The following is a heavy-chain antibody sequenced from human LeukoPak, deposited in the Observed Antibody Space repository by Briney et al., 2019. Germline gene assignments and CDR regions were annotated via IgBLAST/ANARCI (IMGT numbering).Heavy chain of an antibody. CDR1: GGSISSSSYY. V-gene: IGHV4-39*07. D-gene: IGHD6-13*01. Sequence: SETLSLTCTVSGGSISSSSYYWGWIRQPPGKGLEWIGSIYYSGSTYYNPSLKIRVPISVNTSKHQFSLKLSSVTAADTAVYYCARDASLYHIAVAGRRGYFDYWGQGTLVTVSS. CDR2: IYYSGST. J-gene: IGHJ4*02. CDR3: ARDASLYHIAVAGRRGYFDY.